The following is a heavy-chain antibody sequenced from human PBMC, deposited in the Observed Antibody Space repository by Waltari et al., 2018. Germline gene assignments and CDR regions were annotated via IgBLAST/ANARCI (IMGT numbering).Heavy chain of an antibody. CDR3: ARLPTKYYDSTGWGFFDQ. J-gene: IGHJ4*02. V-gene: IGHV4-59*08. D-gene: IGHD3-22*01. Sequence: HVQLQDSGPGLVKPSETLTLTCTVSGDFLSDAHWTWIRQAPGKGLEWIAYLRNTGGTKCTPSLQSRVTISADTSKKQFSLRLTSVTAADTAVYYCARLPTKYYDSTGWGFFDQWGQGILVTVSP. CDR2: LRNTGGT. CDR1: GDFLSDAH.